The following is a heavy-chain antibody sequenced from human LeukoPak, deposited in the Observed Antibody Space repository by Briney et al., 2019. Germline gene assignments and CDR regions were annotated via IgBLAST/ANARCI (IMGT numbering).Heavy chain of an antibody. J-gene: IGHJ4*02. Sequence: PGGSLRLSCAASGFTFSSYAMSWVRQAPGKGLEWVSAISGSGGSTYYADSVKGRFTISRDNSKNTLYLQMNSLRAEDTAVYYCAKDPTMIVVVIHDYWGQGTLVTVSS. CDR3: AKDPTMIVVVIHDY. CDR2: ISGSGGST. V-gene: IGHV3-23*01. D-gene: IGHD3-22*01. CDR1: GFTFSSYA.